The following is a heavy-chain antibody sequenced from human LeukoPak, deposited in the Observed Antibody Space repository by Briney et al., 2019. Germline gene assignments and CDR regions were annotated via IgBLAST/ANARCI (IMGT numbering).Heavy chain of an antibody. Sequence: SETLTLTCAVYGGSFSGYYWSWIRQPPGKGLEWIGEINHSGSTNYNPSLKSRVTISVDTSKNQFSLKLSSVTAADTAVYYCARVDYVWGSYRYTSNSDYWGQGTLTPVSS. CDR2: INHSGST. V-gene: IGHV4-34*01. CDR1: GGSFSGYY. J-gene: IGHJ4*02. D-gene: IGHD3-16*02. CDR3: ARVDYVWGSYRYTSNSDY.